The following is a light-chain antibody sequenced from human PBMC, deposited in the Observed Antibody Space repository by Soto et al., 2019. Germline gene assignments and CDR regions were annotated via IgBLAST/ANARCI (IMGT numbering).Light chain of an antibody. CDR1: QTISSW. CDR2: KAS. CDR3: QQTRTVPPEWT. Sequence: DIQMTQTPSTLSGSVGDRVTITCRASQTISSWLAWYQQKPGKAPKLLIYKASTLKSGVPSRFSGSGSGTHFTLSISSLQPEDSATYYCQQTRTVPPEWTFGQGTKVDIK. V-gene: IGKV1-5*03. J-gene: IGKJ1*01.